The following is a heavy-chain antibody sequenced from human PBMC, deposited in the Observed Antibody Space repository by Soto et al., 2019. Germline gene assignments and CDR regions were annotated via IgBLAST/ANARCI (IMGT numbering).Heavy chain of an antibody. Sequence: QMQLQESGPGLVKPSETLSLTCTVSGGSVSSGNYYWSWIRQPPGQELQWIGYIYNSGTTNHTPPLKSGLTVSVDTTKNQVSLKLRPVAAVDTAVYYCARESGGSGWYYDWGQGSRVTASA. CDR2: IYNSGTT. CDR1: GGSVSSGNYY. CDR3: ARESGGSGWYYD. V-gene: IGHV4-61*01. J-gene: IGHJ4*02. D-gene: IGHD6-13*01.